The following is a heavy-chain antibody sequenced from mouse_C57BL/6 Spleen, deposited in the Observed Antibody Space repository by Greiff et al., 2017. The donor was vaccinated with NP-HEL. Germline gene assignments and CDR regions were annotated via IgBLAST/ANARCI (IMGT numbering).Heavy chain of an antibody. CDR3: ARETAQARWFAY. CDR2: IYPGSGST. CDR1: GYTFTSYW. J-gene: IGHJ3*01. D-gene: IGHD3-2*02. Sequence: QVQLQQPGAELVKPGASVKMSCKASGYTFTSYWITWVKQRPGQGLEWIGDIYPGSGSTNYNEKFKSKATLTVDTSSSTAYMQLSSLTSEDSAVCYCARETAQARWFAYWGQGTLVTVSA. V-gene: IGHV1-55*01.